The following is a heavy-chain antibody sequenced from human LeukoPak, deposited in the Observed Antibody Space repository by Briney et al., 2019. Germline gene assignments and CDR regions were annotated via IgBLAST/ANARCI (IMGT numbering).Heavy chain of an antibody. V-gene: IGHV4-59*08. D-gene: IGHD6-19*01. Sequence: PPETLSLTCTVSGGSISSYYWSWIRQPPGKGLEWIGYIYYSGSTNYNPSLKSRVTISVDTSKNQFSLKLSSVSAADTAVYYCARHRSSGWPQGNFDYWGQGTLVTVSS. CDR2: IYYSGST. CDR1: GGSISSYY. J-gene: IGHJ4*02. CDR3: ARHRSSGWPQGNFDY.